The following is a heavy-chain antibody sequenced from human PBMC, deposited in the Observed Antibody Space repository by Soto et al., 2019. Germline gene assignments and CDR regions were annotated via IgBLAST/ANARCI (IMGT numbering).Heavy chain of an antibody. J-gene: IGHJ4*02. V-gene: IGHV3-53*04. D-gene: IGHD1-26*01. CDR1: GFTVSSNY. CDR2: LYSGGTT. Sequence: EMQLVESGGGLVQPGGSLRLSCAASGFTVSSNYMSWVRQAPGKGLEWVSVLYSGGTTYYADSVKGRFAISRHNSKKTLYLQMDSLRAEDTAVYYCAREESGSYFFDYWGQGTLVTVSS. CDR3: AREESGSYFFDY.